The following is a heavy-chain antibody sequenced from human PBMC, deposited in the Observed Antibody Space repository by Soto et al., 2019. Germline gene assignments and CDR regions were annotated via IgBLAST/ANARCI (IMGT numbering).Heavy chain of an antibody. J-gene: IGHJ5*02. V-gene: IGHV4-59*08. D-gene: IGHD3-9*01. Sequence: PSETLSLTCTVSGGSISSYYWSWIRQPPGKGLEWIGYIYYSGSTNYNPSLKSRVTISVDTSKNQFSLKLSSVTAADTAVYYCARHFPIRWFDPWGQGTLVAVSS. CDR1: GGSISSYY. CDR2: IYYSGST. CDR3: ARHFPIRWFDP.